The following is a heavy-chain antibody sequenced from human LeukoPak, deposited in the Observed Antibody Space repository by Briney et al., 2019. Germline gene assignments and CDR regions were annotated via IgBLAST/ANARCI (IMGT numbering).Heavy chain of an antibody. D-gene: IGHD6-13*01. CDR2: ISSSSSYI. V-gene: IGHV3-21*01. J-gene: IGHJ3*02. CDR3: AREGDSSSYSWFAFDI. CDR1: GFTFSSYS. Sequence: PGGSLRLSXAASGFTFSSYSMNWVRQAPGKGLEWDSSISSSSSYIYYADSVKGRFTISRDNAKNSLYLQMNSLRAEDTAVYYCAREGDSSSYSWFAFDIWGQGTMVTVSS.